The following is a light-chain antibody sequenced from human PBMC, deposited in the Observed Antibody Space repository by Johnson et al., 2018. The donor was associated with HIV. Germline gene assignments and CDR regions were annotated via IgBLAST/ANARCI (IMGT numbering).Light chain of an antibody. V-gene: IGLV1-51*02. Sequence: PSVSAAPGQRVTISCSGSSSNIGKNYVSWYQHLPGTAPKLLIFENNKRPSGIPDRFSGSKSGTSATLGVTGLQTGDEADYFCGTWDSSLSAYVFGTGTKVTVL. CDR3: GTWDSSLSAYV. J-gene: IGLJ1*01. CDR2: ENN. CDR1: SSNIGKNY.